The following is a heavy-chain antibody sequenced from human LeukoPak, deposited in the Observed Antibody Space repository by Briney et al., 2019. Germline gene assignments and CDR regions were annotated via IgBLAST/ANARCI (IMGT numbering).Heavy chain of an antibody. J-gene: IGHJ4*02. CDR1: GFTVSSTY. Sequence: PGGSLRLSCAASGFTVSSTYMSWVRQAPGKGLEWVSVIYSGGGTYYADSVKGRFTISRDNSKNMLYLQMNSLGAEGTAVYYCARRYSYGSFDYWGQGTLVTVSS. CDR3: ARRYSYGSFDY. CDR2: IYSGGGT. D-gene: IGHD5-18*01. V-gene: IGHV3-53*01.